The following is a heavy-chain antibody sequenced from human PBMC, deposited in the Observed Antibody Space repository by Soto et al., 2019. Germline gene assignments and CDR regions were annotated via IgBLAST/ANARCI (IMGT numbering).Heavy chain of an antibody. CDR3: AKRYCSGGSCYSDDYYYYYGMDV. D-gene: IGHD2-15*01. CDR2: ISGSGGST. Sequence: GGSLRVSCAASGFTFSSHAMSWFRQAPGKGLECVAVISGSGGSTDYADSVKGRFTISRDNSKNTLYLQMNSLRAEDTAVYYCAKRYCSGGSCYSDDYYYYYGMDVWGQGTTVTAP. J-gene: IGHJ6*02. V-gene: IGHV3-23*01. CDR1: GFTFSSHA.